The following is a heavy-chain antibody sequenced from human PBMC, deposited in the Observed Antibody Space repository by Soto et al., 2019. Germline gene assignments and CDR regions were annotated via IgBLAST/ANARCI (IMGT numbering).Heavy chain of an antibody. V-gene: IGHV1-24*01. CDR2: FDPEDGET. CDR1: GYTLTELS. D-gene: IGHD3-10*01. Sequence: ASVTVSCKVSGYTLTELSMHWVRQAPGKGLEWMGGFDPEDGETIYAQKFQGRVTMTEDTSTDTAYMELSSLRSEDTAVYYCATGGYYGSGSYSPFDYWGQGTLVTVSS. J-gene: IGHJ4*02. CDR3: ATGGYYGSGSYSPFDY.